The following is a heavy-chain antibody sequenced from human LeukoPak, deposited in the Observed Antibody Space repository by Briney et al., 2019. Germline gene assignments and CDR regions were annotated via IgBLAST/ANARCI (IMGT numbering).Heavy chain of an antibody. Sequence: ASVKLSCKASGYTFTGYYMHWVRQAPGQGLEWMGWINPNSAGTNYAQKVQGRVTMTRDTSISSAYMELSRLRSDDTAVYYGATGLGYYDFLAGFYWGQGTLVTVSS. CDR1: GYTFTGYY. D-gene: IGHD3-9*01. CDR3: ATGLGYYDFLAGFY. J-gene: IGHJ4*02. V-gene: IGHV1-2*02. CDR2: INPNSAGT.